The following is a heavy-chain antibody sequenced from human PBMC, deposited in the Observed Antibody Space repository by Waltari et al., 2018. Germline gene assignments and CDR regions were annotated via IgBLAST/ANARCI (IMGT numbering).Heavy chain of an antibody. D-gene: IGHD4-17*01. CDR3: ARHRRAVKAYDY. J-gene: IGHJ4*02. Sequence: EVQFMQSGAEVKKPGESLKISCQGPDYIFTNYWIAWVRQMPGKGLEWMGYIFPGDSDVRYSPSFQGQVTISVDKSISTAYLHWSSLKASDTAMYYCARHRRAVKAYDYWGRGTLVTVSS. CDR2: IFPGDSDV. V-gene: IGHV5-51*01. CDR1: DYIFTNYW.